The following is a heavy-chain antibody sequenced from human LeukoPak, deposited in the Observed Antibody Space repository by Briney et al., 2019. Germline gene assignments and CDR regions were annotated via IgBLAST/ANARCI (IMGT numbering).Heavy chain of an antibody. J-gene: IGHJ4*02. D-gene: IGHD4-23*01. Sequence: AETLSLTCTVSGGSISSSSYYWGWIRQPPGKGLEWIGIIYYSGSTYYNPSLKSRVTISVDTSKNQFSLKLSSVTAADTAAYYCARHGQEWVVTRFDYWGQGTLVTVSS. CDR1: GGSISSSSYY. CDR2: IYYSGST. CDR3: ARHGQEWVVTRFDY. V-gene: IGHV4-39*01.